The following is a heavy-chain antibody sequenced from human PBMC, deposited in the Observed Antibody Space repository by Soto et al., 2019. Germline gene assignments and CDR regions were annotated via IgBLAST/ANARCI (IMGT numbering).Heavy chain of an antibody. CDR2: ISYDGTNK. D-gene: IGHD1-20*01. Sequence: PGGSLRLSCAASGFTFSSYGIHWVRQAPGKGLEWVAVISYDGTNKYYADSVKGRFTISRDNSKNTLYLQMNSLRAEDTAVYYCAKDLKYNWNLGGFDPWGQGTLVTVSS. CDR3: AKDLKYNWNLGGFDP. V-gene: IGHV3-30*18. CDR1: GFTFSSYG. J-gene: IGHJ5*02.